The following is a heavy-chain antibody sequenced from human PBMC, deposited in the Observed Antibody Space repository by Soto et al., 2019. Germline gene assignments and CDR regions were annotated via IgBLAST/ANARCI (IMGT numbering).Heavy chain of an antibody. CDR3: ARVGYCSGGSSDHIVN. CDR2: MNPNSGNT. Sequence: ASVKVSCKASGYTFTSYDINWVRQATGQGLEWMGWMNPNSGNTGYAQKFQGRVTMTRNTSISTAYMELSSLRSEDTAVYYCARVGYCSGGSSDHIVNWGQGTLVTVSS. D-gene: IGHD2-15*01. V-gene: IGHV1-8*01. CDR1: GYTFTSYD. J-gene: IGHJ4*02.